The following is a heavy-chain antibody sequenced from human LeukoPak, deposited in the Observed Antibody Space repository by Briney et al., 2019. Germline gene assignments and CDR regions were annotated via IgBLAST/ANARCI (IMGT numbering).Heavy chain of an antibody. D-gene: IGHD4/OR15-4a*01. CDR1: GFTFSTYA. J-gene: IGHJ5*02. CDR3: ARQGSHDYP. CDR2: ISYDGSNI. Sequence: PGGSLRLSCAASGFTFSTYAMHWVRQAPGKGLEWVADISYDGSNIYYADSVKGRFTISRDNSKNTLYLQMNSLGAEDTAVYYCARQGSHDYPWGQGTLVTVSS. V-gene: IGHV3-30-3*01.